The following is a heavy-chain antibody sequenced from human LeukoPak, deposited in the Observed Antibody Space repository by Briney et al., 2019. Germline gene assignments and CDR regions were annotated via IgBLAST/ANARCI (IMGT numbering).Heavy chain of an antibody. Sequence: ASVKVSCKASGYTFTSYYMHWVRQAPGQGLEWMGIINPSGGSTSYAQKFQGRVTMTRDTSISTAYMELSSLRSDDTAVYYCARDRGNSYQPLLYPRYYFDYWGQGTQVTVSS. J-gene: IGHJ4*02. CDR3: ARDRGNSYQPLLYPRYYFDY. D-gene: IGHD2-2*01. V-gene: IGHV1-46*01. CDR1: GYTFTSYY. CDR2: INPSGGST.